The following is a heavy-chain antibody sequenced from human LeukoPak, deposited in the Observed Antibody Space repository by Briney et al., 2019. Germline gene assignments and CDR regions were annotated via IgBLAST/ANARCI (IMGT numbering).Heavy chain of an antibody. Sequence: SETLSLTCTVSGGSISSSSYYWGWIRQPPGKGLEWIGSIYYSGSTYYNPSLKSRVTISVDTSKNQFSLKLSSVTAADTAVYYCARYYSSGGGTRDVFDIWGQGTMVTVSS. J-gene: IGHJ3*02. V-gene: IGHV4-39*01. CDR2: IYYSGST. CDR3: ARYYSSGGGTRDVFDI. CDR1: GGSISSSSYY. D-gene: IGHD6-19*01.